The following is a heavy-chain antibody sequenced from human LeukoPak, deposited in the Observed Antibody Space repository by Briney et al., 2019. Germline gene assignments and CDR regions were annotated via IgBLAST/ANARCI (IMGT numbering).Heavy chain of an antibody. Sequence: PGGSLRLSCAASGFTFDDYGINSVRQGPGKGLECDSRINWNGDITNYADSVKGRFTISRDNAKNSLYLQMNSLRAEDTAVYYCARNRNDYGDYVFDYWGQGTLVTVSS. J-gene: IGHJ4*02. CDR2: INWNGDIT. D-gene: IGHD4-17*01. CDR3: ARNRNDYGDYVFDY. CDR1: GFTFDDYG. V-gene: IGHV3-20*04.